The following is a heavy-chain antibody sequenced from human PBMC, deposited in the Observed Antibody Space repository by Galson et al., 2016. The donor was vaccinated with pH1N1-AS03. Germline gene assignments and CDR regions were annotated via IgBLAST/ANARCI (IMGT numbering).Heavy chain of an antibody. CDR2: IKYVGTS. Sequence: SETLSLTCDVYGGSLKGFYWTWIRQPPGRGLEWIGQIKYVGTSDYNPSLSSRVSFSVDTSNNRFSLNLTSVTAAGTAVYYCARADLGSGFDFWGQGALVSVST. V-gene: IGHV4-34*01. J-gene: IGHJ4*02. CDR3: ARADLGSGFDF. D-gene: IGHD3-16*01. CDR1: GGSLKGFY.